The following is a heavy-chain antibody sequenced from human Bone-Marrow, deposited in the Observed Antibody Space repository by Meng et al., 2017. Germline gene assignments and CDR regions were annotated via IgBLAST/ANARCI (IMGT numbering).Heavy chain of an antibody. CDR1: GGTFSSYA. D-gene: IGHD1-26*01. V-gene: IGHV1-69*13. Sequence: SVKVSCKASGGTFSSYAISWVRQAPGQGLEWMGGIIPIFGTANYAQKFQGRVTITADESTSTAYMELSSLRSEDTAVYYCARERASGSYLLHYYYGMDVCGQAIT. CDR2: IIPIFGTA. J-gene: IGHJ6*01. CDR3: ARERASGSYLLHYYYGMDV.